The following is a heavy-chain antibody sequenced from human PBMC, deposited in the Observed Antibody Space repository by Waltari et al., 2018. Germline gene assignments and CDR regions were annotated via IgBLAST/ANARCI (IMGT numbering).Heavy chain of an antibody. J-gene: IGHJ4*02. CDR3: ARERAGSFDY. Sequence: QVQLVQSGAEVKKPGASVRVSCQASGYTFTSYDINWVRQATGQGPEWMGSINPNRGDTDDAQKFQDRVIMTRNTFKRTAYMELTNRRSEDTAVYFCARERAGSFDYWGQGTLVTVSS. CDR1: GYTFTSYD. D-gene: IGHD1-1*01. CDR2: INPNRGDT. V-gene: IGHV1-8*01.